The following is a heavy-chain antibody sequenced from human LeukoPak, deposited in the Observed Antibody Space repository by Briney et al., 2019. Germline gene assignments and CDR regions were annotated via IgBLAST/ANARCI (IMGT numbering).Heavy chain of an antibody. J-gene: IGHJ4*02. Sequence: PGGSLRLSCAVSGFPFSSYSMNWVRQAPGKGLEWVSYISSTSSTIYYADSVKGRFTISRDNAKNSLYLQMNSLRAEDTAVYYCAGEPIVTAGIVGYYWGQGTLATVSS. D-gene: IGHD2-2*01. V-gene: IGHV3-48*04. CDR1: GFPFSSYS. CDR2: ISSTSSTI. CDR3: AGEPIVTAGIVGYY.